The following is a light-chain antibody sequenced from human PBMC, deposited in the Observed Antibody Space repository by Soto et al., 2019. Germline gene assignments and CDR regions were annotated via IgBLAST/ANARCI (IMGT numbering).Light chain of an antibody. J-gene: IGKJ1*01. Sequence: EIVMTQSPSTLSFSPCEIATLSGRASQSVSSNLAWYQQKPGQAPRLLIYGASTRATGIPARFSGSGSGTEFTLTISSLQSEDFVVYYCQQYNNWGTFGQGTKVDIK. CDR2: GAS. CDR3: QQYNNWGT. V-gene: IGKV3-15*01. CDR1: QSVSSN.